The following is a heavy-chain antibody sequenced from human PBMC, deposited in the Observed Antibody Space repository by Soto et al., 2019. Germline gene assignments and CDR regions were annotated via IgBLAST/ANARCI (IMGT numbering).Heavy chain of an antibody. Sequence: GASVKVSCKAPGYTFTSYYMHWVRQAPGQGLEWMGIINPSGGSTSYAQKFQGRVTMTRDTSTSTAYMELRSLRSEDTAVYYCARRAPYGSGGYYYYYYYMDVWGKGTTVTVSS. V-gene: IGHV1-46*01. D-gene: IGHD3-10*01. CDR3: ARRAPYGSGGYYYYYYYMDV. CDR1: GYTFTSYY. CDR2: INPSGGST. J-gene: IGHJ6*03.